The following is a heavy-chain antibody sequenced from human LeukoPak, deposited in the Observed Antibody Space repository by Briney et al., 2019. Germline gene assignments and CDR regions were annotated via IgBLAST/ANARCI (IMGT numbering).Heavy chain of an antibody. J-gene: IGHJ4*02. V-gene: IGHV4-59*08. D-gene: IGHD3-10*01. CDR1: GGSISSYY. CDR3: ARHAPMATYYFDY. CDR2: IYYSGST. Sequence: KPSETLSLTCTVSGGSISSYYWSWIRQPPGKGLEWIGYIYYSGSTNYNPSLKSRVTTSADTSKNQFSLKLSPVTAADTAVYYCARHAPMATYYFDYWGQGTLVTVSS.